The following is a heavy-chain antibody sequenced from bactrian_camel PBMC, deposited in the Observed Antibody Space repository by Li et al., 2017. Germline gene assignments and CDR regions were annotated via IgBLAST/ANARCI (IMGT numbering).Heavy chain of an antibody. CDR2: ISRAGDRT. CDR3: AADRGYSCVYGNSWNNVDGYND. J-gene: IGHJ4*01. D-gene: IGHD6*01. CDR1: GLTYSNYC. Sequence: QLVESGGGSVQSGGSLRLSCTASGLTYSNYCMAWFRQSPGKEREGVAAISRAGDRTIYADSVKGRFIISQDNAKNTVYLQMNALNPEDTGMYYCAADRGYSCVYGNSWNNVDGYNDWGPGTQVTVS. V-gene: IGHV3S25*01.